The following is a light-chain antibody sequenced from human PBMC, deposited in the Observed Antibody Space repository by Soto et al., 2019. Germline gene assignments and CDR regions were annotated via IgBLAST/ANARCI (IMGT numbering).Light chain of an antibody. Sequence: IRMTQSPSALSASVGDRVTITCRASQTISSWLAWYQQKPGKAPKLLIYKASTLKSGVPSRFSGSGSGTEFTLTTSSLQPDDFAAYYCQHGTFGQGTKVDI. V-gene: IGKV1-5*03. CDR3: QHGT. CDR1: QTISSW. J-gene: IGKJ1*01. CDR2: KAS.